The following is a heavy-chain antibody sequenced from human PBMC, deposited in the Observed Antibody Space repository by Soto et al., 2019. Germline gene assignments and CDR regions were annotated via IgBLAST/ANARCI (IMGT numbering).Heavy chain of an antibody. CDR3: ARDKNKDYDILTGYDY. D-gene: IGHD3-9*01. V-gene: IGHV1-18*01. Sequence: ASVKVSCKASGYTFTSYGTSWVRQAPGQGLEWMGWISAYNGNTNYAQKLQGRVTMTTDTSTSTAYMELRSLRSDDTAVYYCARDKNKDYDILTGYDYWGQGTLVTVSS. CDR1: GYTFTSYG. J-gene: IGHJ4*02. CDR2: ISAYNGNT.